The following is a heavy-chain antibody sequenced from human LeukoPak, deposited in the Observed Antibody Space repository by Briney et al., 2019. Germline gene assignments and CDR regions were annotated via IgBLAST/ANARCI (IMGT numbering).Heavy chain of an antibody. Sequence: GGSLRLSCAASGFTLSSYAMSWVRQAPGKGLEWVSAISGSGGSTYYADSVKGRFTISRDNSKNTLYLQMNSLRAEDTAVYYCAKVDTAMGGYFDYWGQGTLVTVSS. CDR2: ISGSGGST. D-gene: IGHD5-18*01. CDR1: GFTLSSYA. CDR3: AKVDTAMGGYFDY. V-gene: IGHV3-23*01. J-gene: IGHJ4*02.